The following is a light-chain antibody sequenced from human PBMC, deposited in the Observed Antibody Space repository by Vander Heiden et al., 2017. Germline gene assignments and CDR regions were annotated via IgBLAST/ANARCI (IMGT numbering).Light chain of an antibody. CDR3: SSYAGSNNLV. V-gene: IGLV2-8*01. CDR2: EVS. CDR1: SRGVGGYNY. Sequence: QSALTQPLSAPGSPAQTLTIPCTGTSRGVGGYNYVSWYQQHPGKAPKLMIYEVSKRPSGVPDRFSGSKSGNTASLTVSGLQAEDEADYYCSSYAGSNNLVFGGGTKLTVL. J-gene: IGLJ3*02.